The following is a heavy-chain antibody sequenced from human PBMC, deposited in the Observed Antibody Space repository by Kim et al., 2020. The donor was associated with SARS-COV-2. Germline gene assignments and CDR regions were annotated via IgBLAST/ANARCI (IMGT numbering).Heavy chain of an antibody. Sequence: ASVKVSCKASGYTFTSYAMNWVRQAPGQGLEWMGWINTNTGNPTYAQGFTGRFVFSLDTSVSTAYLQISSLKAEDTAVYYCARDRERVTTRAFDIWGQGTMVTVSS. V-gene: IGHV7-4-1*02. CDR3: ARDRERVTTRAFDI. CDR2: INTNTGNP. D-gene: IGHD4-17*01. J-gene: IGHJ3*02. CDR1: GYTFTSYA.